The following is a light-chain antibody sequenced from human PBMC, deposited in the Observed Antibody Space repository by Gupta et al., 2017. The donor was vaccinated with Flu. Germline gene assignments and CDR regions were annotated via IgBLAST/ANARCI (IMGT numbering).Light chain of an antibody. CDR1: KLGSKY. CDR3: QAWDTNTVV. J-gene: IGLJ2*01. V-gene: IGLV3-1*01. CDR2: QED. Sequence: SYELTQPPSVSVSPGQTASITCSGDKLGSKYASWYKQKPGQSPVLIIYQEDSLPSVIPERFSGSNSGNTATLTISETQAVDEAAYYCQAWDTNTVVFGGGTKLTVL.